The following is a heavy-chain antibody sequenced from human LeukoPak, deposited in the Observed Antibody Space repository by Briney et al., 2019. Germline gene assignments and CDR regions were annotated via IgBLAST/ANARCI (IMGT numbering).Heavy chain of an antibody. CDR2: IRYDGSNK. CDR3: AKESTHYGGGYFDY. Sequence: GGSLRLSCAASGFTFRSYGMHWVRQAPGKGLEWVAFIRYDGSNKYYADSVKGRFTISRDNSKNTLYLQMNSLRAEDTAVYYCAKESTHYGGGYFDYWGQGTLVTVSS. CDR1: GFTFRSYG. V-gene: IGHV3-30*02. J-gene: IGHJ4*02. D-gene: IGHD4-17*01.